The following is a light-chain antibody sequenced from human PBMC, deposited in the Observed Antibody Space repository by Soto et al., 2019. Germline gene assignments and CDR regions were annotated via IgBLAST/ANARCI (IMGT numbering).Light chain of an antibody. CDR1: QGIRND. J-gene: IGKJ1*01. V-gene: IGKV1-17*01. CDR3: QQYNSYSGM. CDR2: AAS. Sequence: DIQMTQSPSSLSASVGDRVTITCRASQGIRNDLAWFQQKPGKAPKRLIYAASNLQSGVPSRFSGNGSGTEFTLTISGLQPDDFASYYCQQYNSYSGMFGQGTKVDIK.